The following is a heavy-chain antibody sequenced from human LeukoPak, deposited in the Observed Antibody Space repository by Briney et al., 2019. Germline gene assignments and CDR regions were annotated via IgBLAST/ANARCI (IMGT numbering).Heavy chain of an antibody. D-gene: IGHD3-16*01. V-gene: IGHV4-4*07. Sequence: PSETLSLTCTVSGGSINSQYWSWIRQPAGKGLEWIGRMYTNGESDYNPSLKSRVTMSVDTSKKQFSLKLSPMTAADTAVYYCARGYYGGAVDSWGQGILVIVSS. CDR1: GGSINSQY. J-gene: IGHJ4*02. CDR3: ARGYYGGAVDS. CDR2: MYTNGES.